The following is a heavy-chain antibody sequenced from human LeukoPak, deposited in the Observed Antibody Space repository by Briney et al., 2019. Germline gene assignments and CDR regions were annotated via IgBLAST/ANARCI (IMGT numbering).Heavy chain of an antibody. V-gene: IGHV4-4*02. J-gene: IGHJ5*02. CDR1: GASISSSNW. CDR3: ARRVSEVAPTLRNGENWFDP. CDR2: FYHAGTT. D-gene: IGHD1-26*01. Sequence: SGTLSLTCAVSGASISSSNWWSWARQPPGKGLEWIGVFYHAGTTNYNPSLKSRVTMSVDTSKNQFSLKLTSVTAADTAVYYCARRVSEVAPTLRNGENWFDPWGRGTLVTVSS.